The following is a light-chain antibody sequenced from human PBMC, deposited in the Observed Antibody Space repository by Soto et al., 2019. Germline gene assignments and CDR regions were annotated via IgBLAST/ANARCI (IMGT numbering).Light chain of an antibody. V-gene: IGLV2-14*01. CDR2: EVS. CDR3: NSYTASSTLV. J-gene: IGLJ3*02. Sequence: QSALTQPASVSGSPGQSITISCTGTSSDVGVYNYVSWYKQHPGKAPKLMIYEVSNRPSGVSNRCSGSKSGNTASLTISGLQAEDEVDYYCNSYTASSTLVFGGGTNVTVL. CDR1: SSDVGVYNY.